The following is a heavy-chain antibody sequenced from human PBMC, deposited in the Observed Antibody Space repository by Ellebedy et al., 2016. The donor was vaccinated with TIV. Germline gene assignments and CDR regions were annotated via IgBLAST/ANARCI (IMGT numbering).Heavy chain of an antibody. V-gene: IGHV3-23*01. Sequence: PGGSLRLSCAASGFTFNNYAMFWVRQAPGQGLEGVSGISGGVASVYYADSVKGRFTISRDISKNTLILQLHSLRVEDTAVYYCAKGSIASALTCLDYWGQGTLVTVSS. CDR3: AKGSIASALTCLDY. J-gene: IGHJ4*02. CDR2: ISGGVASV. D-gene: IGHD6-13*01. CDR1: GFTFNNYA.